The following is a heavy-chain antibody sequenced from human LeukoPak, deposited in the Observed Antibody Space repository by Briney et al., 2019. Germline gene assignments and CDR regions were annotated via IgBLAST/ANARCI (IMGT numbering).Heavy chain of an antibody. V-gene: IGHV3-30*02. Sequence: PGGSLRLSCAASGFTFSSYGMHWVHQAPGKGLEWVAFIRFDESNQYYADSVKGRFTISRDNSKNTLYLQMNSLRAEDTAVYYCARSHRDIVVPDYWGQGTLVTVSS. CDR2: IRFDESNQ. CDR3: ARSHRDIVVPDY. CDR1: GFTFSSYG. J-gene: IGHJ4*02. D-gene: IGHD5-12*01.